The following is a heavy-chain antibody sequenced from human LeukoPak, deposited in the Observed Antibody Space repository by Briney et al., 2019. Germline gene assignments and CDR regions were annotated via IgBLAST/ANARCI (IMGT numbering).Heavy chain of an antibody. CDR1: GGSISSSCYY. CDR2: IYYSGST. Sequence: SETLSLTCTVSGGSISSSCYYWGWIRQPPGKGLEWIGSIYYSGSTYYNPSLKSRVTISVDTSKNQFSLKLSSVTAADTAVYFCASWEKDIVVVPAAINHWGQGTLVTVSS. CDR3: ASWEKDIVVVPAAINH. V-gene: IGHV4-39*01. J-gene: IGHJ4*02. D-gene: IGHD2-2*02.